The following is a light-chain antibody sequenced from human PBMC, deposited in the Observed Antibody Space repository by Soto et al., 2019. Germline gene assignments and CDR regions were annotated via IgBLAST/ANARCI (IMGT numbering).Light chain of an antibody. CDR3: QHYNSYSCT. CDR2: KSY. V-gene: IGKV1-5*03. Sequence: DIQMTQSPSTLSASVGDRVTITCRASQSISSWLAWYKQKPGKAPKLLIYKSYSLESGVPSRFSGSGSGTEFTLTISSLQPDDFATYYCQHYNSYSCTFGQGTKLEIK. CDR1: QSISSW. J-gene: IGKJ2*02.